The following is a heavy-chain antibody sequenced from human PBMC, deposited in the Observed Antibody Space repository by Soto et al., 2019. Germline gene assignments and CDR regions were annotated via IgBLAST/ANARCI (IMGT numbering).Heavy chain of an antibody. Sequence: AAVRLSCSTSVFTFEDYAVHWVRQSSGKGLEGVSFINADGSDRYYADFVKGRLTISRDNTKGSFYLQMDRLRLEDTAIYSRAKAKFCFDSSPFDPWGQGTLVTVSS. V-gene: IGHV3-43D*04. CDR3: AKAKFCFDSSPFDP. D-gene: IGHD2-15*01. CDR1: VFTFEDYA. J-gene: IGHJ5*02. CDR2: INADGSDR.